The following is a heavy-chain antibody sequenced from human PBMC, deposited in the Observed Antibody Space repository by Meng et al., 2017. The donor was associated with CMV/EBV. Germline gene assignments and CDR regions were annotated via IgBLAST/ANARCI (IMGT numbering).Heavy chain of an antibody. CDR2: INHSGST. CDR1: GGSFSGYY. J-gene: IGHJ5*02. CDR3: ARGGNWFDP. V-gene: IGHV4-34*01. Sequence: QVRPKQWGAGLLKASETLSPTCAFYGGSFSGYYWSWIRQPPGKGLEWIGEINHSGSTNYNPSLKSRVTISVDTSKNQFSLKLSSVTAADTAVYYCARGGNWFDPWGQGTLVTVSS.